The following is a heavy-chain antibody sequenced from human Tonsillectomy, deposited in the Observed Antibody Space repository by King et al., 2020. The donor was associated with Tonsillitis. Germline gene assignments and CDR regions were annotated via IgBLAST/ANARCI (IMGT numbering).Heavy chain of an antibody. CDR2: INPSSGGT. J-gene: IGHJ3*02. CDR3: ARDYYGSGTYYGAFDI. D-gene: IGHD3-10*01. Sequence: QLVQSGAEVKKPGASVKVSCKASGYTFTAYYMHWVRQAPGQGLEWMGWINPSSGGTGYAQKFQGRVSMTRDTSISTAYMELSRLRSDETAVYYCARDYYGSGTYYGAFDIWGQGAMGTVSS. CDR1: GYTFTAYY. V-gene: IGHV1-2*02.